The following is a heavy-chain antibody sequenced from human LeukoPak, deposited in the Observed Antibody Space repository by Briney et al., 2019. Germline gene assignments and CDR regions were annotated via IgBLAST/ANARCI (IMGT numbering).Heavy chain of an antibody. J-gene: IGHJ4*02. D-gene: IGHD2-2*01. V-gene: IGHV4-34*01. CDR1: GGSFSGYY. CDR2: INHSGST. Sequence: PSETLSLTCAVYGGSFSGYYWSWLRQPPGKGLEWLGEINHSGSTNYNPSLKSRVTISVDTSKNQFSLKLSSVTAADTAVYYCARESVVPAAVYYFDYWGQGTLVTVSS. CDR3: ARESVVPAAVYYFDY.